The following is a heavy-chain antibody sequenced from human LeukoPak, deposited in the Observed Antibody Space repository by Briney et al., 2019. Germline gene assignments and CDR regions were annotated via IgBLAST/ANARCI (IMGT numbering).Heavy chain of an antibody. D-gene: IGHD2-21*02. Sequence: SETLSLTCTVSGGSISSYYWSWIRQPPGKGLEWIGNIYYTGPTYYNASLESRVTISLDTSKNQFFLKLNSVTAADTAMYYCAKSDGYALIDYLGQGTLVTVSS. V-gene: IGHV4-59*04. CDR1: GGSISSYY. CDR2: IYYTGPT. CDR3: AKSDGYALIDY. J-gene: IGHJ4*02.